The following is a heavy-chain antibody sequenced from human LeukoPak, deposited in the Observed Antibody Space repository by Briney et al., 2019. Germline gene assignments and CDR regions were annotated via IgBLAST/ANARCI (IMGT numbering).Heavy chain of an antibody. CDR2: ISGSGDTT. D-gene: IGHD2/OR15-2a*01. J-gene: IGHJ4*02. V-gene: IGHV3-23*01. CDR1: GFTFNSHA. CDR3: ARSDCNSIHCYVRDY. Sequence: GGSLRLSCAASGFTFNSHAMSWVRRAPGKGLERVSLISGSGDTTSYADPVKGRSTISRDNSKNTLFLQMNSLRAEDTAVYFCARSDCNSIHCYVRDYWGQGTLVTVSS.